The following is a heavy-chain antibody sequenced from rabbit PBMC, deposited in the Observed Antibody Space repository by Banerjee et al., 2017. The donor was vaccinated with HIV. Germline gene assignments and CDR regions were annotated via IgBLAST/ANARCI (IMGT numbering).Heavy chain of an antibody. Sequence: QSLEESGGGLVQPEGSLTLTCTASGFSFSSGYDMCWVRQAPGKGLEWIGCIDTGSSGSTVYASWAKGRFTISKTSSTTVTLQMTSLTAADTATYFCARDRSSAWGERYFTLWGPGTLVTVS. D-gene: IGHD4-1*01. J-gene: IGHJ4*01. V-gene: IGHV1S40*01. CDR3: ARDRSSAWGERYFTL. CDR1: GFSFSSGYD. CDR2: IDTGSSGST.